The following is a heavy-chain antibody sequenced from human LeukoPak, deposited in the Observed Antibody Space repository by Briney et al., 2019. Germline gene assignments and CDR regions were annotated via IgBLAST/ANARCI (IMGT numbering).Heavy chain of an antibody. CDR1: GWSFSNHG. CDR2: IGADNGDT. V-gene: IGHV1-18*01. Sequence: ASVKVSCKASGWSFSNHGICWVRQAPGQGLEWMGWIGADNGDTHYAQKLQGRVTMTTDTCTNTAYMDLRGLRSDDTAVYYCARASSPYNWYFDLWGRGTLVTVSS. J-gene: IGHJ2*01. D-gene: IGHD4-11*01. CDR3: ARASSPYNWYFDL.